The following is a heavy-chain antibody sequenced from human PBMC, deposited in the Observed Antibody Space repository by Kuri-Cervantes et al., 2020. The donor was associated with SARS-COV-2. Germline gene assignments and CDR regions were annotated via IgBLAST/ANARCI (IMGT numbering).Heavy chain of an antibody. CDR1: GFTFSSYW. J-gene: IGHJ4*02. Sequence: GGSLSLTCAASGFTFSSYWMSWVRQAPGKGLEWVANIKQDGSEKYYVDSVKGRFTISRDNAKNSLYLQMNSLRADDTAVYYCAKYIGSGTNTPDYWGQGTLVTVSS. D-gene: IGHD3-10*01. CDR2: IKQDGSEK. V-gene: IGHV3-7*05. CDR3: AKYIGSGTNTPDY.